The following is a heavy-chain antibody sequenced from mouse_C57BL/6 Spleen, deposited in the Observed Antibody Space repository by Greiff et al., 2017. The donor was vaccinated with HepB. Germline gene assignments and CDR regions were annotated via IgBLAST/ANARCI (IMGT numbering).Heavy chain of an antibody. D-gene: IGHD3-1*01. CDR1: GFTFSDYG. CDR2: ISSGSSTI. V-gene: IGHV5-17*01. CDR3: ARPGLRGFYYAMDY. Sequence: EVQLVESGGGLVKPGGSLKLSCAASGFTFSDYGMHWVRQAPEKGLEWVAYISSGSSTIYYADTVKGRFTISRDNAKNTLFLQMTSLRSEDTAMYYCARPGLRGFYYAMDYWGQGTSVTVSS. J-gene: IGHJ4*01.